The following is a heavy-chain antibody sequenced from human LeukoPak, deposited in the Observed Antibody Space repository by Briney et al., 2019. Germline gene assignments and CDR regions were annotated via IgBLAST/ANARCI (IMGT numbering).Heavy chain of an antibody. J-gene: IGHJ6*03. CDR2: IYPGDSDT. D-gene: IGHD5-12*01. CDR1: GYSFTSYW. Sequence: GESLKISCKGSGYSFTSYWIGWVRQMPGKGLEWMGIIYPGDSDTRYSPSFQGQVTISADKSISTAYLQWSSLKASDTAMYYCARGRQWLRFRRVIYYYMDVWGKGTTVTVSS. V-gene: IGHV5-51*01. CDR3: ARGRQWLRFRRVIYYYMDV.